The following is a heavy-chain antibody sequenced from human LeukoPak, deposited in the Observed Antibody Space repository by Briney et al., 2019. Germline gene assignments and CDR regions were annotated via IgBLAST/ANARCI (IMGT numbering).Heavy chain of an antibody. J-gene: IGHJ6*02. CDR3: ARDTLGYCSSTSCSGHYYYGMDV. CDR1: GYTFTGYY. CDR2: INPNSGGT. Sequence: GGSVRVSCTASGYTFTGYYMHWVRQAPGQGLEWMGWINPNSGGTNYAQKFQGRVTMTRDTSISTAYMELSRLRSDDTAVYYCARDTLGYCSSTSCSGHYYYGMDVWGQGTTVTVSS. V-gene: IGHV1-2*02. D-gene: IGHD2-2*01.